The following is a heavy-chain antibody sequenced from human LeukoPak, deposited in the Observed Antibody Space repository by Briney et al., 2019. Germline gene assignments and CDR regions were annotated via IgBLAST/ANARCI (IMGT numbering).Heavy chain of an antibody. D-gene: IGHD2-2*02. CDR2: IYYSGST. CDR3: ARGSIYVCFDP. CDR1: GGSISSYY. J-gene: IGHJ5*02. V-gene: IGHV4-59*01. Sequence: SETLSLTCTVSGGSISSYYWSWIRQPPGKGLEWIGYIYYSGSTNYNPSLKGRVTISVDTSKNQFSLKLSSVTAADTAVYYCARGSIYVCFDPWGQGTLVTVSS.